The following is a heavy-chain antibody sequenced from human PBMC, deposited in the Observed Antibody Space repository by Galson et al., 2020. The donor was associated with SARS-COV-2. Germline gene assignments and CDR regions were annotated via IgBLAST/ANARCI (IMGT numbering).Heavy chain of an antibody. V-gene: IGHV3-23*01. Sequence: GESLKISCAASGFTFSNYAMSWVRHAPGKGLEWVSGINNNGCDTYYADSVKGRFTISRDNSENTLFLQMNSLRVEDTAIYYCAKGVYGISRREGYWGQGIQVTVSS. J-gene: IGHJ4*02. CDR2: INNNGCDT. D-gene: IGHD2-8*01. CDR1: GFTFSNYA. CDR3: AKGVYGISRREGY.